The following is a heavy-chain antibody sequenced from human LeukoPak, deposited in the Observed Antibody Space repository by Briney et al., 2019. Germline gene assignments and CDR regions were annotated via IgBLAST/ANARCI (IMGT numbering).Heavy chain of an antibody. D-gene: IGHD2-2*01. Sequence: ASVKVPCEASVYTFTSYVINWVRQATGQGVEWMGWMNPNSGNTAYAQKLQGRVTMTSNTSISTAYMALSSLRSEDTGVYYCARGQSSPTYCSSTSCYPDAFDIWGQGTMVTVSS. CDR3: ARGQSSPTYCSSTSCYPDAFDI. CDR1: VYTFTSYV. CDR2: MNPNSGNT. V-gene: IGHV1-8*01. J-gene: IGHJ3*02.